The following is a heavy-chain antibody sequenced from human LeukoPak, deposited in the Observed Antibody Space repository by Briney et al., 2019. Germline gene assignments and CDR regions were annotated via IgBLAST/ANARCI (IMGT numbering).Heavy chain of an antibody. CDR3: ARVVGAGYFDL. CDR2: ISSIEGRI. Sequence: GGSLRLSCAASGFTFSNYAIHWVRQAPGKGLECVSAISSIEGRIYYANSVKGRFTISRDNSKNMVFLQMGSLRAEDMAVYYCARVVGAGYFDLWGRGTLVTVSS. V-gene: IGHV3-64*01. CDR1: GFTFSNYA. J-gene: IGHJ2*01. D-gene: IGHD1-26*01.